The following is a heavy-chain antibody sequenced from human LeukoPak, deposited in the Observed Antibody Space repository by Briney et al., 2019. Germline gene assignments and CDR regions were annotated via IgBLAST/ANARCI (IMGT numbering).Heavy chain of an antibody. CDR2: MSRSGDII. CDR1: GFTFSDYN. V-gene: IGHV3-48*01. CDR3: ARDVYYGSGSPRLDY. Sequence: PGGSLRLSCAASGFTFSDYNMNWVRQVPGKGLESVSYMSRSGDIIYYADSVKGRFTISRDNAKNSLYLQMNSLRAEDTAVYYCARDVYYGSGSPRLDYWGQGTLVTASS. J-gene: IGHJ4*02. D-gene: IGHD3-10*01.